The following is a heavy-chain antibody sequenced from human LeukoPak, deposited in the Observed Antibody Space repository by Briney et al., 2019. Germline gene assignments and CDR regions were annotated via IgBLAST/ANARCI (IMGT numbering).Heavy chain of an antibody. D-gene: IGHD4-23*01. Sequence: PGGSLRLSCAASGFTFSIYAMAWVRQAPGKGLEWVSTLSESGGLAYYADSVKGRFTISRDNSKNTLYLQVNSLRAEDTAVYYCAKEGRPNSGGGYSDYWGQGTLVTVSP. J-gene: IGHJ4*02. CDR3: AKEGRPNSGGGYSDY. CDR2: LSESGGLA. CDR1: GFTFSIYA. V-gene: IGHV3-23*01.